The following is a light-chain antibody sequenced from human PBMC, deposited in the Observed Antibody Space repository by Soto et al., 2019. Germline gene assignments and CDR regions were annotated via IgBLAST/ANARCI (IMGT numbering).Light chain of an antibody. V-gene: IGKV3-11*01. CDR2: GAS. CDR3: QQRSNFLT. J-gene: IGKJ4*01. CDR1: QSINNY. Sequence: EIVLTQSPATLSLSPGERATLSCRASQSINNYLGWYQQKPGQAPRLLIYGASTRATDIPARFSGSGSGTEFTLTISSLEPEDFAVYYCQQRSNFLTFGGGTKVDI.